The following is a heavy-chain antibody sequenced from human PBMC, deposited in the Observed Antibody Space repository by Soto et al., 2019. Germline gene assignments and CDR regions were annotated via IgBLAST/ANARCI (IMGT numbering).Heavy chain of an antibody. CDR3: ARQYFTNAPGGYCSGGNRRAYDY. Sequence: PSETLSLTCTVSGGSISSSSYYWGWIRQPPGKGLEWIGSIYYSGSTYYNPSLKSRVTISVDTSKNQFSLKLSSVTAADTAVYYCARQYFTNAPGGYCSGGNRRAYDYWGQGPRVTVSS. V-gene: IGHV4-39*01. CDR2: IYYSGST. J-gene: IGHJ4*02. CDR1: GGSISSSSYY. D-gene: IGHD2-15*01.